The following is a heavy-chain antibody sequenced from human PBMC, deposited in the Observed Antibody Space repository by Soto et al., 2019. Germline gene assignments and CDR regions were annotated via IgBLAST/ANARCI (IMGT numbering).Heavy chain of an antibody. CDR2: IKSKTDGGTT. D-gene: IGHD6-13*01. V-gene: IGHV3-15*07. J-gene: IGHJ4*02. Sequence: GGSLRLSCAASGFTFSNAGMNWVRQAPGKGLEGVGRIKSKTDGGTTDYAAPVKGRFTISRHDSKNTLYLQMNSLKTEDTAVYYCTTYSSTWSRFGYWGQGTLVTVSS. CDR3: TTYSSTWSRFGY. CDR1: GFTFSNAG.